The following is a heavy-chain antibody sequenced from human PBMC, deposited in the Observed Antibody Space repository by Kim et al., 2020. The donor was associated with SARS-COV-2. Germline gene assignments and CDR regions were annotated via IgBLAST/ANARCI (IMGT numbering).Heavy chain of an antibody. D-gene: IGHD3-3*02. CDR1: GFNFSSYR. CDR3: ACAGMADTQLAFWGAFA. Sequence: GGSLRLSCAASGFNFSSYRMHWVRQAPGKGLEWVAVIWNDGSNNYYADSVKGRVTITSANANNTHKPQMNSLSAKDTDADFYACAGMADTQLAFWGAFA. J-gene: IGHJ3*02. CDR2: IWNDGSNN. V-gene: IGHV3-33*08.